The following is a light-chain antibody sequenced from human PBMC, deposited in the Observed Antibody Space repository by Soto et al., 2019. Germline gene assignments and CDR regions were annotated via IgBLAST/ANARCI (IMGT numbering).Light chain of an antibody. CDR1: QRVSSNY. CDR3: QQRSNWPPT. V-gene: IGKV3-11*01. J-gene: IGKJ1*01. CDR2: DAS. Sequence: EIVLTQSPGTLSLSPGERATLSCRATQRVSSNYLAWYQQKSGQAPRLLIYDASNRATGIPARFSGSGSGTDFTLTISSLEPEDFAVYYCQQRSNWPPTFGQGTKVEIK.